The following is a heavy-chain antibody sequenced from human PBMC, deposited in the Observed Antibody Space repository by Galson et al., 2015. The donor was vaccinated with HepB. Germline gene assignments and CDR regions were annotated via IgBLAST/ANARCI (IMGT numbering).Heavy chain of an antibody. CDR2: ISAYNGNT. CDR1: GYTFTSYG. D-gene: IGHD6-6*01. CDR3: ARGGSRGSSYAFDI. Sequence: SVKVSCKASGYTFTSYGISWVRQAPGQGLEWMGWISAYNGNTNYAQKPQGRVTMTRDTSTSTVYMELSSLRSEDTAVYYCARGGSRGSSYAFDIWGQGTMVTVSS. J-gene: IGHJ3*02. V-gene: IGHV1-18*04.